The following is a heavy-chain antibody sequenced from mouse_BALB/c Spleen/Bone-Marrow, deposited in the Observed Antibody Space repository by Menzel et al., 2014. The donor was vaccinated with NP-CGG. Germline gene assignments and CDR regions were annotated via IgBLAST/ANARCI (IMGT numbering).Heavy chain of an antibody. Sequence: VQLQQSGAELVKPGASVKLSCTASGSNIKDTYMHWVKQRPEQGLEWIGRIDPASGNTKYDPKFQGKATITADTSSNTAYLQLSSLTSEDTAVYYCARYRLGTYFDYWGQGTTPTVSS. CDR3: ARYRLGTYFDY. D-gene: IGHD2-14*01. J-gene: IGHJ2*01. CDR1: GSNIKDTY. CDR2: IDPASGNT. V-gene: IGHV14-3*02.